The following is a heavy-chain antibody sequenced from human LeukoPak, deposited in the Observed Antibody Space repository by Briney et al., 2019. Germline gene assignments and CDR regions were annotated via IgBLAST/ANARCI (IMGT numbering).Heavy chain of an antibody. CDR1: GYTFTGYY. D-gene: IGHD6-19*01. J-gene: IGHJ4*02. CDR3: ARDSSGWYQYYFDY. CDR2: INPNSGGT. Sequence: ASVKVPCKASGYTFTGYYMHWVRQAPGQGLEWMGWINPNSGGTNYAQKFQGRVTMTRDTSISTAYMELSRLRSDDTAVYYCARDSSGWYQYYFDYWGQGTLVIVSS. V-gene: IGHV1-2*02.